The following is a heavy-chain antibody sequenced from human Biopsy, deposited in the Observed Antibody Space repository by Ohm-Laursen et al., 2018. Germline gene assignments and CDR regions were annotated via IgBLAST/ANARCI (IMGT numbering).Heavy chain of an antibody. J-gene: IGHJ4*02. D-gene: IGHD6-19*01. CDR3: ARGGIAVAGTNFDY. V-gene: IGHV3-66*01. CDR2: IYSGGST. Sequence: SLRLSCTASGFTVSSNYMGWVRQAPGKGLEWVSVIYSGGSTYYADSVKGGFTISRDNSKNTLYLQMNSLRAEDTAVYYCARGGIAVAGTNFDYWGQGTLVTVSS. CDR1: GFTVSSNY.